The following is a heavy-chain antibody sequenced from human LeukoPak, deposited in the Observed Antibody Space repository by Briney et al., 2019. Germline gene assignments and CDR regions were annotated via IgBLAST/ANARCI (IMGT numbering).Heavy chain of an antibody. D-gene: IGHD1-26*01. CDR1: GLTVSDNF. CDR2: IYIAGTT. CDR3: VREVLRDGSYLLDS. V-gene: IGHV3-53*01. Sequence: GGSPRLSCAASGLTVSDNFMTGVRQAPGKGLEWVSTIYIAGTTYSADSVKGRFTISRDNSRNTLYLQMNSLRAEDSAIYFCVREVLRDGSYLLDSWGQGILVTVSS. J-gene: IGHJ4*02.